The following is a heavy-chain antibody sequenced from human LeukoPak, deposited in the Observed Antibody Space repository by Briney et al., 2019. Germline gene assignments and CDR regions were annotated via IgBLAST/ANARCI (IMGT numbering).Heavy chain of an antibody. Sequence: GGSLRLSCAVSGFTFSSYSMNWVRQAPGKGVEWVSSISSSSSYIYYADSVKGRFTISRDNAKNSLSLQMISLRAEDTAVYFCARDPGYCTSTSCYALYYFDYWGQGILVTVSS. D-gene: IGHD2-2*01. CDR2: ISSSSSYI. V-gene: IGHV3-21*01. CDR1: GFTFSSYS. J-gene: IGHJ4*02. CDR3: ARDPGYCTSTSCYALYYFDY.